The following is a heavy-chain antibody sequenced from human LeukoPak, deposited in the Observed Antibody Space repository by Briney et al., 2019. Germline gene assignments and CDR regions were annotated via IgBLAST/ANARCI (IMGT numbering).Heavy chain of an antibody. Sequence: SETLSLTCTVSGGSISSYYWSWVRQPPGKGLEWIGYIYYSGTTYYNPSLKSRATISVDTSKNEFSLKLSSVTAADTAVYYCASPHDTSGCLVGFDIWGQGTMVTVFS. CDR2: IYYSGTT. D-gene: IGHD3-22*01. CDR3: ASPHDTSGCLVGFDI. V-gene: IGHV4-30-4*01. J-gene: IGHJ3*02. CDR1: GGSISSYY.